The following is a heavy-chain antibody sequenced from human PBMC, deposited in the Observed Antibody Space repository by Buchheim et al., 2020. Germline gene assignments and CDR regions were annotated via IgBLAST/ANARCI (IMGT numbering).Heavy chain of an antibody. D-gene: IGHD2-15*01. CDR3: ARRSGGSWGNDYYYYGMDV. V-gene: IGHV4-30-4*07. J-gene: IGHJ6*02. Sequence: QVQLQESGPGLVKPSQTLSLTCAVSGGSISSGGYSWSWIRQPPGKGLEWIGYIYYSGSTYYNPSLKSRVTIPGDTPTNQFSLKLSSVTAADTAVYYCARRSGGSWGNDYYYYGMDVWGQGTT. CDR1: GGSISSGGYS. CDR2: IYYSGST.